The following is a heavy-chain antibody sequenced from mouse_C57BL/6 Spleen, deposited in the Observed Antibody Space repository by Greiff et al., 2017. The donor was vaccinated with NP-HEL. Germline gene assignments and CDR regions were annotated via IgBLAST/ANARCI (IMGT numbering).Heavy chain of an antibody. CDR2: IYPGDGDT. CDR1: GYAFSSSW. J-gene: IGHJ3*01. CDR3: AYRGFAY. Sequence: VQLQESGPELVKPGASVKISCKASGYAFSSSWMNWVKQRPGKGLEWIGRIYPGDGDTNYNGKFKGKATLTADKSSSTAYMQLSSLTSEDSAVYFCAYRGFAYWGQGTLVTVSA. D-gene: IGHD2-14*01. V-gene: IGHV1-82*01.